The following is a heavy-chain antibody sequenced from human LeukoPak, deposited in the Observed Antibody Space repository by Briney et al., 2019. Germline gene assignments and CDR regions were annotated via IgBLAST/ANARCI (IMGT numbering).Heavy chain of an antibody. J-gene: IGHJ6*02. D-gene: IGHD2-15*01. CDR1: GFTFSSYA. CDR3: AKGRRYCSGGSCYSNYYYGMDV. CDR2: ISGSGGST. V-gene: IGHV3-23*01. Sequence: PGGSLRLSCAASGFTFSSYAMSWVRQAPGKGLEWVSAISGSGGSTYYADSVKGRFTISRDNSKNTLYQQMNSLRAEDTAVYYCAKGRRYCSGGSCYSNYYYGMDVWGQGTTVTVSS.